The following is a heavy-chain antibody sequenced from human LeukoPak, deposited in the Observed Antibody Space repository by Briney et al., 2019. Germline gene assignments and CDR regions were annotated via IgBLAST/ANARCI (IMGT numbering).Heavy chain of an antibody. V-gene: IGHV4-30-2*01. Sequence: SQTLSLTCTVSGGSISSGGYYWSWIRQPPGKGLEWIGYIYHSGSTYYNPSLKSRVTISVDTSKNQFSLKLSSVTAADTAMYYCARDWHSSGWERRFDPWGQGTLVTVSS. J-gene: IGHJ5*02. CDR3: ARDWHSSGWERRFDP. D-gene: IGHD6-19*01. CDR1: GGSISSGGYY. CDR2: IYHSGST.